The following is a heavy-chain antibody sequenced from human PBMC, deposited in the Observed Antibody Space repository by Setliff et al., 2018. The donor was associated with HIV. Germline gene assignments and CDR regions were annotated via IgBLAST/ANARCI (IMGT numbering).Heavy chain of an antibody. CDR1: GYSISSGYY. CDR3: ARLGYSGSLVGAFDI. J-gene: IGHJ3*02. D-gene: IGHD1-26*01. V-gene: IGHV4-38-2*02. CDR2: IYHSGIT. Sequence: PSETLSLTCTVSGYSISSGYYWGWIRQPPGKGLEWIGSIYHSGITYYNSSRKSRVTISVDTSKNQFSLNLTSVTAADPAGYYCARLGYSGSLVGAFDIWGQGTMVTVSS.